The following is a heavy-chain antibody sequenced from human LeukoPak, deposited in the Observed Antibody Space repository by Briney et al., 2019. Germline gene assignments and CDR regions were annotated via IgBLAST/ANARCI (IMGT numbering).Heavy chain of an antibody. CDR2: VDPTDSDV. Sequence: GESLKISCKGSGFIFNTYWISWVRQMPGKSLEWMGIVDPTDSDVDYSPSFQGHVTISSDTSTSTVYLQRSSLKASDTAVYYCARRARYHSSFPLDFWGQGTQVIVSS. CDR1: GFIFNTYW. CDR3: ARRARYHSSFPLDF. J-gene: IGHJ4*02. D-gene: IGHD6-13*01. V-gene: IGHV5-10-1*01.